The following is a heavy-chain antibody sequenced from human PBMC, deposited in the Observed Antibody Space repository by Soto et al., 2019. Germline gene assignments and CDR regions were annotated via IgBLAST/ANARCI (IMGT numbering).Heavy chain of an antibody. D-gene: IGHD4-4*01. CDR3: ARVQNDYSSVNFDY. Sequence: GGSLRLSCAASGFTFSSYSMNWVRQAPGKGLEWVSYISSSSSTIYYADSVKGRFTISRDNAKNSLYLQVNSLRVEDTAVYYCARVQNDYSSVNFDYWGQGTLVTVSS. J-gene: IGHJ4*02. V-gene: IGHV3-48*01. CDR1: GFTFSSYS. CDR2: ISSSSSTI.